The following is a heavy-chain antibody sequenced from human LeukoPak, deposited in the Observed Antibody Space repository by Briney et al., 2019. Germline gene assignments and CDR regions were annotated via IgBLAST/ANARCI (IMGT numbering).Heavy chain of an antibody. CDR2: MSYDGDNK. Sequence: GRSLRLSCAASGFTFSSYAMHWVRQAPGKGLEWVAVMSYDGDNKFYAASVEGRFTISRDNSKNALYLQMHSLRAEDTAVYYCARELTALLWFGELGYWGQGTLVTVSS. CDR3: ARELTALLWFGELGY. V-gene: IGHV3-30*04. J-gene: IGHJ4*02. D-gene: IGHD3-10*01. CDR1: GFTFSSYA.